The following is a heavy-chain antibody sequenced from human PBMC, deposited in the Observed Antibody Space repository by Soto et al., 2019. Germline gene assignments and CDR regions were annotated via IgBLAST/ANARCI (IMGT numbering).Heavy chain of an antibody. J-gene: IGHJ4*02. CDR3: VTDLNCQGH. V-gene: IGHV3-7*01. Sequence: PGGSLRLSCVVSGFSFSSVWMTWVRQAPGKGLECVANIKYDGSEEYYVDSVKGRFTISRDNAKNSLYLQMNSLRDEDSAVCYCVTDLNCQGHCGQGTLVTVSS. D-gene: IGHD2-15*01. CDR2: IKYDGSEE. CDR1: GFSFSSVW.